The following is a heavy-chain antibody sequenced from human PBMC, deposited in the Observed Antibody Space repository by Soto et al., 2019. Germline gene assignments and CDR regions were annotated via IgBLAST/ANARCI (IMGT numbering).Heavy chain of an antibody. CDR1: CASISPYY. CDR2: IYYSGST. CDR3: ARDRGDRNDYYYGVDV. J-gene: IGHJ6*02. D-gene: IGHD7-27*01. V-gene: IGHV4-59*01. Sequence: SDTLSLTCSVSCASISPYYWSWIRQPPGKGLEWIGYIYYSGSTNYNPSLKSRVTISLDTSKNQFSLKLSSVTAADTAMYYCARDRGDRNDYYYGVDVWGQGTTVTVSS.